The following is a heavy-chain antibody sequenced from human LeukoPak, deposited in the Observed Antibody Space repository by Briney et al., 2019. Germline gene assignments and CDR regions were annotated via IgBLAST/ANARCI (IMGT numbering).Heavy chain of an antibody. Sequence: GGSLRLSCAASGFTFSSYEMNWVRQAPGKGLEWVSYISSSGSTIYYADSVKGRFTISRDNAKNSLYLQMNSLRAEDTAVYYCAKDRIAAAGMGALVFWGQGTLVTVSS. D-gene: IGHD6-13*01. CDR1: GFTFSSYE. CDR3: AKDRIAAAGMGALVF. J-gene: IGHJ4*02. CDR2: ISSSGSTI. V-gene: IGHV3-48*03.